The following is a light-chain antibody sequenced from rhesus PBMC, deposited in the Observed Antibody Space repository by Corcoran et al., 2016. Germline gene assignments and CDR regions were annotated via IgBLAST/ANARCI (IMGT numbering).Light chain of an antibody. J-gene: IGKJ1*01. V-gene: IGKV1-21*01. Sequence: DIQMTQSPSSLSASVGDRVTITCRASQAISIWLAWYHQKPGKAPKLLLYKASALESGVPSRFSGSGSGTEVTLTIGNLQPEDVATYYCQQHDSAPRTCGQGSKVEIK. CDR1: QAISIW. CDR3: QQHDSAPRT. CDR2: KAS.